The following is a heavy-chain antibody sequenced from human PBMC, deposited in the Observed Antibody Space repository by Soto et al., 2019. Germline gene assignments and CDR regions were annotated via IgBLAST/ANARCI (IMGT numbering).Heavy chain of an antibody. CDR3: ARDGGVQAPFDP. Sequence: QVQLVQSGAEVKKPGASVKVSCKASGYTFTSYGISWVRQAPGQGLEWMGWISAYNGNTNYAQKFQGRVTMTTDTSTSTASMELRSLRSDETAVYDCARDGGVQAPFDPWGQGTLVTVSS. D-gene: IGHD2-8*02. V-gene: IGHV1-18*01. CDR2: ISAYNGNT. J-gene: IGHJ5*02. CDR1: GYTFTSYG.